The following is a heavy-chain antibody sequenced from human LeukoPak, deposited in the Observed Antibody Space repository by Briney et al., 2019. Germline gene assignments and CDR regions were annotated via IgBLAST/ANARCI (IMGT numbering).Heavy chain of an antibody. CDR1: GGSFSGYY. CDR2: INHSGST. D-gene: IGHD3-9*01. J-gene: IGHJ5*02. Sequence: SETLSLTCAVYGGSFSGYYWSWIRQPPGKGLEWIGEINHSGSTNYNPSLKSRVTISVDTSKDQFSLKLSSVTAADTAVYYCARGLVYYDILTGYLPNWFDPWGQGTLVTVSS. CDR3: ARGLVYYDILTGYLPNWFDP. V-gene: IGHV4-34*01.